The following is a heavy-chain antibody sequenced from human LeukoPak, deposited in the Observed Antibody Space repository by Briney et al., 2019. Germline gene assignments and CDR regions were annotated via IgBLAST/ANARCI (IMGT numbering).Heavy chain of an antibody. CDR3: ARQERYSSSWYYFDY. J-gene: IGHJ4*02. CDR1: GGSFSGYY. CDR2: INHSGST. V-gene: IGHV4-34*01. D-gene: IGHD6-13*01. Sequence: PSETLSLTCAVYGGSFSGYYWSWIRQPPGKGLEWIGEINHSGSTNYNPSLKSRVTISVDTSKNQFSLKLSSVTAADTAVYYCARQERYSSSWYYFDYWGQGTLVTVSS.